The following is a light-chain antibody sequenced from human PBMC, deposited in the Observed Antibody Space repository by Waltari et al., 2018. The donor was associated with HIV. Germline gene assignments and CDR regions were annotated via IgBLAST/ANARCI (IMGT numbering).Light chain of an antibody. V-gene: IGLV1-44*01. Sequence: SVLTQPPSVSGTPGKRVTIFCSGSTSNIGGNAVNWYQKFPGTAPRLLIYYSDQRPSGIPDRFSAFKSDTSASLDISGLQSEDEADYYCATWDDNLNGRVFGGGTKLTVL. CDR3: ATWDDNLNGRV. CDR2: YSD. J-gene: IGLJ3*02. CDR1: TSNIGGNA.